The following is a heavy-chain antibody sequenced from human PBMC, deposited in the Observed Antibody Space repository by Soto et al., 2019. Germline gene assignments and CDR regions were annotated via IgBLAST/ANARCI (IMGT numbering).Heavy chain of an antibody. Sequence: SETLSLTCTVSGGSISSFYRGWIRQPPGKGLDWITYIFYSGSTDYNASLKSRVTISVDTSKNQFSLRLSSVTAADTAVYYCARGKRGYFDYWGQGILVTVSS. V-gene: IGHV4-59*01. CDR2: IFYSGST. J-gene: IGHJ4*02. CDR1: GGSISSFY. CDR3: ARGKRGYFDY.